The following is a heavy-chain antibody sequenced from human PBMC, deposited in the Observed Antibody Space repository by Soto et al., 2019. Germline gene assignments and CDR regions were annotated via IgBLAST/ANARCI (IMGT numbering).Heavy chain of an antibody. J-gene: IGHJ6*02. CDR1: GGSISSSSYY. CDR2: IYYSGST. D-gene: IGHD3-10*01. V-gene: IGHV4-39*01. Sequence: QLQLQESGPGLVKPSETLSLTCTVSGGSISSSSYYWGWIRQPPGKGLEWIGSIYYSGSTYYNPSLKSRVTISVDTSKNQFSLKLSSVTAADTAVYYCARHQGYYGSGSGYYYYYGMDVWGQGTTVTVSS. CDR3: ARHQGYYGSGSGYYYYYGMDV.